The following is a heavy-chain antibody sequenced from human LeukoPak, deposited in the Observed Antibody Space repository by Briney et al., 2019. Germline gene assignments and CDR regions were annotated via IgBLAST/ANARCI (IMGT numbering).Heavy chain of an antibody. CDR1: GFTFSSYA. CDR3: ARDRSSSPLSHDAFDI. J-gene: IGHJ3*02. CDR2: ISSNGGST. V-gene: IGHV3-64*01. Sequence: GGSLRLSCAASGFTFSSYAMHWVRQAPGKGLEYVSAISSNGGSTYYANSVKGRFTISRDNSKNTLYLQMGSLRAEDMAVYYCARDRSSSPLSHDAFDIWGQGTMVTVSS. D-gene: IGHD6-13*01.